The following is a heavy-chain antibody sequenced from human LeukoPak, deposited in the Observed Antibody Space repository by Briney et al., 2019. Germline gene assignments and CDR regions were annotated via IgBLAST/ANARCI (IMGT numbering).Heavy chain of an antibody. CDR3: ARESTYYDILTGYYTGNYFDY. D-gene: IGHD3-9*01. CDR1: GGSISSSSYY. V-gene: IGHV4-39*07. J-gene: IGHJ4*02. Sequence: PSETLSLTCTVSGGSISSSSYYWGWIRQPPGKGLEWIGSIYYSGSTYYNPSLKSRVTISVDTSKNQFSLKLSSVTAADTAVYYCARESTYYDILTGYYTGNYFDYWGQGTLVTVSS. CDR2: IYYSGST.